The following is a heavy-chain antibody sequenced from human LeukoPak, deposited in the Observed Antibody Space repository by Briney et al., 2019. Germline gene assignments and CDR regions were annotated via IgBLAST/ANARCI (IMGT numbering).Heavy chain of an antibody. V-gene: IGHV4-34*11. CDR2: IYYSGST. J-gene: IGHJ4*02. CDR3: ARATLSDYYFNY. Sequence: TETLSLTCAVYGGSFSGYYWTWIRQPPGKGLEWIGYIYYSGSTNYNPSLKSRVTISVDTSKNQFSLKLNSVTAEDTAVYFCARATLSDYYFNYWGQGTLVTVSS. CDR1: GGSFSGYY.